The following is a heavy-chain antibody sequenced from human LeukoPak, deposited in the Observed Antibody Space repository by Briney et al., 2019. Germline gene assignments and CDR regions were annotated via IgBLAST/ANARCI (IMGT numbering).Heavy chain of an antibody. CDR2: ISYDGSNK. Sequence: PGRSLRLSCAASGFTFSSYGMHWVRQAPGKGLEWVAVISYDGSNKYYADSVKGRFTISRDNSKNTLYLEMNSLRAEDTAVYYCAKGRWAVTTPISFDFWGQGTLVTVSS. D-gene: IGHD4-17*01. J-gene: IGHJ4*02. CDR3: AKGRWAVTTPISFDF. CDR1: GFTFSSYG. V-gene: IGHV3-30*18.